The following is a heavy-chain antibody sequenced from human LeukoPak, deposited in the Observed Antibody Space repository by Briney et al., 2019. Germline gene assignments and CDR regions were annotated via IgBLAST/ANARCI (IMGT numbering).Heavy chain of an antibody. V-gene: IGHV1-2*02. CDR2: INPNSGGT. CDR3: ARWVPADAFDI. CDR1: GYTFTGYY. J-gene: IGHJ3*02. Sequence: ASVKVSCKASGYTFTGYYMHWVRQAPGQGLEWMGWINPNSGGTNYAQKFQGRVTMTRDTSISTAYMELRSLRSDDTAVYYCARWVPADAFDIWGQGTMVTVSS.